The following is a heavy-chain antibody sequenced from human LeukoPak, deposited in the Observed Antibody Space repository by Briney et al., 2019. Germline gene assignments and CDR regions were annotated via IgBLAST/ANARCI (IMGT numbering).Heavy chain of an antibody. V-gene: IGHV4-30-4*01. CDR3: ARAAADAFDI. Sequence: SQTLSLTCTVSGGSISSGDYYWSWTRQPPGTGLEWIGYIYYSGSTYYNPSLKSRVTISVDTSKNQFSLKLSSVTAADTAVYYCARAAADAFDIWGQGTMVTVSS. CDR1: GGSISSGDYY. J-gene: IGHJ3*02. CDR2: IYYSGST.